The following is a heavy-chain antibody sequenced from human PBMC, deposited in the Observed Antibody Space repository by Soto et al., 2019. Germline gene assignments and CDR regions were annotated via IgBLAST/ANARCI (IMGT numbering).Heavy chain of an antibody. J-gene: IGHJ4*02. V-gene: IGHV4-30-4*01. D-gene: IGHD6-13*01. CDR2: IYYSGST. CDR3: ARIAAAGIDY. Sequence: PSETLSLTCPVSGGSISSGDYYWSWIRQPPGKGLEWIGYIYYSGSTYYNPSLKSRVTISVDKSKNQFSLKLSSVTAADTAVYYCARIAAAGIDYWGQGTLVTVS. CDR1: GGSISSGDYY.